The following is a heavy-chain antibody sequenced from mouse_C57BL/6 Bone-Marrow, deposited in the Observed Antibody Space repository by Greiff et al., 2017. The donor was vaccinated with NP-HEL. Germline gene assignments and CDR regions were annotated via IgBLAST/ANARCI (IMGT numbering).Heavy chain of an antibody. Sequence: VQLQQPGAELVKPGASVKMSCKASGYTFTSYWITWVKQRPGQGLEWIGDIYPGSGSTNYNEKFKSKATLTVDTSSSTAYMQLSSLTSEDSAVYYCARGMYYYGSFYAMDYWGQGTSVTVSS. CDR3: ARGMYYYGSFYAMDY. J-gene: IGHJ4*01. V-gene: IGHV1-55*01. CDR1: GYTFTSYW. CDR2: IYPGSGST. D-gene: IGHD1-1*01.